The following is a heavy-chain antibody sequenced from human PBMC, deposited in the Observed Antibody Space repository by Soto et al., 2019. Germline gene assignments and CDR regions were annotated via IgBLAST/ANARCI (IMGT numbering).Heavy chain of an antibody. CDR1: GYTFTSYG. V-gene: IGHV1-18*01. D-gene: IGHD6-6*01. CDR3: ATTPHSSSSQVYYYGMDV. Sequence: ASVKVSCKASGYTFTSYGISWVRQAPGQGLEWMGWISAYNGNTNYAQKLQGRVTITADESTSTAYMELSSLRSEDTAVYYCATTPHSSSSQVYYYGMDVWGQGTTVTVSS. J-gene: IGHJ6*02. CDR2: ISAYNGNT.